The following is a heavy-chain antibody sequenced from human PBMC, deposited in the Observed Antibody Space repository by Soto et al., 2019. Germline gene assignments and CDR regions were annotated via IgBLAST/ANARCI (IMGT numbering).Heavy chain of an antibody. D-gene: IGHD3-10*01. V-gene: IGHV4-59*01. Sequence: QVQLQESGPGLVKASETLSLTCTVSGGSMTSDFWSWIRQSPGKGLEWIGHIYFSGSPNYNPSLESRVIISVDTSRNQFSLKLTSMTAADAAVYYCARGLRLSSGTYHHYYYGLDVWGHGTTVTVSS. J-gene: IGHJ6*02. CDR1: GGSMTSDF. CDR3: ARGLRLSSGTYHHYYYGLDV. CDR2: IYFSGSP.